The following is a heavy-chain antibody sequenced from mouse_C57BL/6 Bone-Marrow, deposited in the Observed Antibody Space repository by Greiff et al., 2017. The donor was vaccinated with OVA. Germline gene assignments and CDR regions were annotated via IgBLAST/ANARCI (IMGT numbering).Heavy chain of an antibody. CDR1: GFTFSSYG. J-gene: IGHJ1*03. CDR3: ATGGYYGSDV. Sequence: EVQLQESGGDLVKPGGSLKLSCAASGFTFSSYGMSWVRQTPDKRLEWVATISSGGSYTYYPDSAKGRFTISRDNAKNTLYLQMSSLKSEDTAMYYCATGGYYGSDVWGTGTTVTVSS. D-gene: IGHD1-1*01. V-gene: IGHV5-6*01. CDR2: ISSGGSYT.